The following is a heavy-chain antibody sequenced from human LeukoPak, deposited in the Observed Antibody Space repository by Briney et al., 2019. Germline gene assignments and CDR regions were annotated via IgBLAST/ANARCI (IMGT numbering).Heavy chain of an antibody. CDR2: IYPGDSDT. V-gene: IGHV5-51*01. Sequence: PGESLKISCKGSGYNFANSWIGWVRQMPGKGLEWMGIIYPGDSDTRYSPSFQGQVSISVDKSVSTTYLQWSSLKVSDAAMYYCARQYGRPFDYWGQGTLVTVCS. CDR1: GYNFANSW. J-gene: IGHJ4*02. CDR3: ARQYGRPFDY. D-gene: IGHD4-17*01.